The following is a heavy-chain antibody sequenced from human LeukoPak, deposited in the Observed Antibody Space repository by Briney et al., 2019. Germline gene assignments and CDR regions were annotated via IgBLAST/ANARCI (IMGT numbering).Heavy chain of an antibody. Sequence: PSETLSLTCAVYGGSFSGYYWSWIRQPPGKGLEWIGEINHSGSTNYNPSLKSRVTISVDTSKNQFSLKLSSVTAADTAVYYCARVLGGLFDYWGQGTLVTVSS. J-gene: IGHJ4*02. CDR2: INHSGST. CDR1: GGSFSGYY. D-gene: IGHD2-15*01. CDR3: ARVLGGLFDY. V-gene: IGHV4-34*01.